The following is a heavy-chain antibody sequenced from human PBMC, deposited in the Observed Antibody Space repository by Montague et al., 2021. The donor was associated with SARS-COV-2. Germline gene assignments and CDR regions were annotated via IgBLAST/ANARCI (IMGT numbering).Heavy chain of an antibody. CDR3: ARDYGDYSYYYGLDV. CDR1: GXSIRSGSYY. CDR2: IYSSGST. J-gene: IGHJ6*02. Sequence: TLSLTCTVSGXSIRSGSYYWSWIRQPAGKGLEWIGRIYSSGSTNYNPSLKSRVTMSVDTSKNQFSLKVSSVTAADTAVYYCARDYGDYSYYYGLDVWGQGTTVTVPS. D-gene: IGHD4-17*01. V-gene: IGHV4-61*02.